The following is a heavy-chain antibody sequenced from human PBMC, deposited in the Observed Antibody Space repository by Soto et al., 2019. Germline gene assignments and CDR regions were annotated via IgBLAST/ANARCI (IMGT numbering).Heavy chain of an antibody. CDR2: IYYSGTT. D-gene: IGHD3-3*01. Sequence: SETLSLTCSVSGDSISSGGYYWSWIRQHPGKGLEWIGYIYYSGTTYYNPSLKSRVIISVDTSKNQFSLKLLSVTAADTAVYYCARAPASYYDLRPFDYWGQGTLVTVSS. CDR1: GDSISSGGYY. V-gene: IGHV4-31*03. CDR3: ARAPASYYDLRPFDY. J-gene: IGHJ4*02.